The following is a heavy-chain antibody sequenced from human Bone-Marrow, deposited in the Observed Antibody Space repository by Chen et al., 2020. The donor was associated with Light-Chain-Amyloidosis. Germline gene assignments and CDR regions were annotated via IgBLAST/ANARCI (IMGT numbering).Heavy chain of an antibody. J-gene: IGHJ6*03. Sequence: GTEVKKPGPSVKVSCKASGGTFSSYALNWVRQAPGQGLEWMGKIIPSFGTTNYAQKFQGRVTITADESTTTIHMELTSLKSEDAAVYYCARARRKSDWELRYFLDVWGNGTTVTVSS. CDR1: GGTFSSYA. V-gene: IGHV1-69*13. D-gene: IGHD3-10*01. CDR2: IIPSFGTT. CDR3: ARARRKSDWELRYFLDV.